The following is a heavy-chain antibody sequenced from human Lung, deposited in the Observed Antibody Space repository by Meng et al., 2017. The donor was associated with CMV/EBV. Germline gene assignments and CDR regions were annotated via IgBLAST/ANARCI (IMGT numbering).Heavy chain of an antibody. CDR1: GYSFITDD. D-gene: IGHD3-16*01. Sequence: SVTVSCKASGYSFITDDINWVRQAAGQGPEWMGWMNPNSGNTGYAQKFQGRVTMTRNVSTRTAYMELNSLRSEDTAVYYCPRSLVHSAMDVWGQGTAVTVSS. CDR3: PRSLVHSAMDV. J-gene: IGHJ6*02. V-gene: IGHV1-8*01. CDR2: MNPNSGNT.